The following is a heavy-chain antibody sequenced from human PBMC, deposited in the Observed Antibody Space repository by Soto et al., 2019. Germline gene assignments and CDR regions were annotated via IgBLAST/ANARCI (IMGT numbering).Heavy chain of an antibody. CDR3: ARGASSGWPFDY. Sequence: SETLSLTCTVSGGSISSYYWSWIRQPPGKGLEWIGYIYYSGSTNYNPSLKSRVTISVDTSKNHFSLKLSSLRSEGTAVYFCARGASSGWPFDYWGQGTLVTVSS. J-gene: IGHJ4*02. CDR2: IYYSGST. CDR1: GGSISSYY. D-gene: IGHD6-25*01. V-gene: IGHV4-59*01.